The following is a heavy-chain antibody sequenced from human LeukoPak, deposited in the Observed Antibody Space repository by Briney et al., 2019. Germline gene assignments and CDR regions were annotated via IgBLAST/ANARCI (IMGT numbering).Heavy chain of an antibody. J-gene: IGHJ4*02. CDR1: GYTFTGYY. D-gene: IGHD1-26*01. CDR2: INPNSSGT. Sequence: ASVKVSCKASGYTFTGYYMHWVRQAPGQGLEWMGWINPNSSGTNYAQKFQGRVTITRDTSISTAYMELSRPRSDDTAVYYCARGNWELLDFDYWGQGTLVTVSS. CDR3: ARGNWELLDFDY. V-gene: IGHV1-2*02.